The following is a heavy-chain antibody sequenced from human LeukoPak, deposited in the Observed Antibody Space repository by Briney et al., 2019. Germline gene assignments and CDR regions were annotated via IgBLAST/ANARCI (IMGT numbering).Heavy chain of an antibody. CDR3: ARGSSNTNGKFPNDY. D-gene: IGHD2-2*01. V-gene: IGHV1-18*01. J-gene: IGHJ4*02. CDR2: ISAYNGNT. CDR1: GYTFTSYG. Sequence: ASVKVSCKASGYTFTSYGISWVRQAPGQGLEWMGWISAYNGNTNYAQKLQGRVTMTTDTSTSTAYMELRSLRSDDTAVYYCARGSSNTNGKFPNDYWGQGTLVTVSS.